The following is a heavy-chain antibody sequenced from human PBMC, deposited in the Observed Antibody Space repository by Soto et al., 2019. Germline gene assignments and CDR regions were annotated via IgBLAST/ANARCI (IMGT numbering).Heavy chain of an antibody. V-gene: IGHV1-18*01. Sequence: ASVKVSCKASGYTFTSYGISWVRQAPGQGLEWMGWISAYNGNTNYAQKLQGRVTMTTDTSTSTAYMELRSLRSDDTAVYYCAREGYCSGGSCKNYYYYYMDVWGKGTTVTVS. D-gene: IGHD2-15*01. J-gene: IGHJ6*03. CDR3: AREGYCSGGSCKNYYYYYMDV. CDR2: ISAYNGNT. CDR1: GYTFTSYG.